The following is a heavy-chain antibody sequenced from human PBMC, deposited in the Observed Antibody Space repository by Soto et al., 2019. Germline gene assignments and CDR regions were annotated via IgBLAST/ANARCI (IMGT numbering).Heavy chain of an antibody. CDR2: IIPIFGTA. J-gene: IGHJ2*01. Sequence: ASVKVSCKASGYTFTGYYMHWVRQAPGQGLEWMGGIIPIFGTANYAQKFQGRVTITADESTSTAYMELSSLRSEDTAVYYCARGNHRWLQLWYFDLWGRGTLVTVSS. V-gene: IGHV1-69*13. CDR3: ARGNHRWLQLWYFDL. D-gene: IGHD5-12*01. CDR1: GYTFTGYY.